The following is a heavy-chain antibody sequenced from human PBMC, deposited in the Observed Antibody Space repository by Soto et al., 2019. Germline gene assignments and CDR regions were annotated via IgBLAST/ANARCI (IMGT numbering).Heavy chain of an antibody. Sequence: SETLSLTCTVSGVSISSNHWNWIRQPPGKGLESIGYIYYSGSTNYNPSLKSRVTISVDTSKNQFSLKLTSVTAADTAVYYCARSHYGYYGLHFYYWGQGTLVTVSS. V-gene: IGHV4-59*01. CDR2: IYYSGST. CDR3: ARSHYGYYGLHFYY. D-gene: IGHD4-17*01. J-gene: IGHJ4*02. CDR1: GVSISSNH.